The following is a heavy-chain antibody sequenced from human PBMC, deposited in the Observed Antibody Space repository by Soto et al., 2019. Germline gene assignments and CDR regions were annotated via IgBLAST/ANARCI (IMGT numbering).Heavy chain of an antibody. CDR2: IIPIFGTA. V-gene: IGHV1-69*13. CDR3: AREGIVVVPAAYYYYGMDV. J-gene: IGHJ6*02. CDR1: GGTFSSYA. Sequence: GASVKVSCKASGGTFSSYAISWVRQAPGQPLEWMGGIIPIFGTANYAQKFQGRVTITADESTSTAYMELSSLRSEDTAVYYCAREGIVVVPAAYYYYGMDVWGQGTTVTVSS. D-gene: IGHD2-2*01.